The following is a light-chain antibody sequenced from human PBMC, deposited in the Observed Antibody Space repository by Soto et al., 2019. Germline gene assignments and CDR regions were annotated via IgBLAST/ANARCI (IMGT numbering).Light chain of an antibody. J-gene: IGKJ4*01. Sequence: EIVMTQSPATLSVSPGERATLSCRASQSVNINLAWYQQKPGQAPRLLIYGASTRATGIPARFSGSGSGTEFTPTISSLQSEDFAVFYCQQYNDWPLTFGGGSKVEIK. CDR3: QQYNDWPLT. V-gene: IGKV3-15*01. CDR1: QSVNIN. CDR2: GAS.